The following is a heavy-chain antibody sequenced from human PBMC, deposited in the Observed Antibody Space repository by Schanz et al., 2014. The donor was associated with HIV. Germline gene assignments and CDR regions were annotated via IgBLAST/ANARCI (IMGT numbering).Heavy chain of an antibody. V-gene: IGHV3-21*04. J-gene: IGHJ6*02. D-gene: IGHD1-1*01. CDR1: GFTFSTYS. CDR3: TKEVPPDV. CDR2: ISSGNRYI. Sequence: EVKLSESGGGLVKPGGSLRLSCAGSGFTFSTYSMNWVRRAPGKGLEWVSAISSGNRYIYYADSVKGRFTISRDNAKNSLYLQMNSLRAEDTAVYYCTKEVPPDVWGQGTTVTVSS.